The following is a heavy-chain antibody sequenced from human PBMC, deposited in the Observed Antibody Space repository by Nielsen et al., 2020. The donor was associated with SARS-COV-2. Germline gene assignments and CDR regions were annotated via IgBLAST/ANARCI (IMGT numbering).Heavy chain of an antibody. J-gene: IGHJ6*02. Sequence: GESLKISCAASGFTVSSNYMSWVRQAPGKGLEWVANIKQDGSEKYYVDSVKGRFTISRDNSKNTLYLQMNSLRAEDTAVYYCAKHGYYYYYGMDVWGQGTTVTVSS. CDR3: AKHGYYYYYGMDV. CDR1: GFTVSSNY. V-gene: IGHV3-7*02. CDR2: IKQDGSEK.